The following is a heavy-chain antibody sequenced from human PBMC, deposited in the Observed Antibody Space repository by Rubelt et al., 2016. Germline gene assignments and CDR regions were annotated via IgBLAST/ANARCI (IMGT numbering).Heavy chain of an antibody. Sequence: QVQLQQWGAGLLKPSETLSLTCAVYGGSFSGYYWSWIRQPPGKGLEWIGEINHSGSTNYNPSLKSRVTISADTSKNTFPRWPGSGTAPETAVYDCAGQSGAPARLRGIIDYWGQGTLVTVSS. V-gene: IGHV4-34*01. CDR3: AGQSGAPARLRGIIDY. CDR1: GGSFSGYY. D-gene: IGHD2-15*01. J-gene: IGHJ4*02. CDR2: INHSGST.